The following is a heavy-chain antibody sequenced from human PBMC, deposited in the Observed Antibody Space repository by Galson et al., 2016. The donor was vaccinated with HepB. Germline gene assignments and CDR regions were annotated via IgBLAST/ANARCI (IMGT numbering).Heavy chain of an antibody. J-gene: IGHJ3*01. Sequence: SETLSLTCAVHGVSFSGYYWTWLRQSPQKGLEWLGDITHTGSTNDNPSLRGRVTVSVYTSKNQFSLKVTSLTDADTAVYYCARGTPKFDDAFDVWGQGTVVSVSS. CDR3: ARGTPKFDDAFDV. CDR1: GVSFSGYY. D-gene: IGHD2-15*01. V-gene: IGHV4-34*01. CDR2: ITHTGST.